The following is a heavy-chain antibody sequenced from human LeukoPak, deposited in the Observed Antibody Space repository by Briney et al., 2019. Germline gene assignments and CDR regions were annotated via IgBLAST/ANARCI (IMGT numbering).Heavy chain of an antibody. J-gene: IGHJ4*02. CDR3: AKDPNYYDSSGYYYAH. V-gene: IGHV3-30*02. Sequence: GGSLRLSCAASGFTFSSYGMHWVRQAPGKGLEWVAFIRYDGSNKYYADSVKGRFTISRDNSKNTLYLRMNSLRAEDTAVYYCAKDPNYYDSSGYYYAHWGQGTLVTVSS. D-gene: IGHD3-22*01. CDR1: GFTFSSYG. CDR2: IRYDGSNK.